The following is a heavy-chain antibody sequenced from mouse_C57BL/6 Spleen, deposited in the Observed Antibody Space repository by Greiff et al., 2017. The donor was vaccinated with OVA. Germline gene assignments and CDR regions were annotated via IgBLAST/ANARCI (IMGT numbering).Heavy chain of an antibody. CDR2: IKPGSGGT. J-gene: IGHJ4*01. V-gene: IGHV1-54*01. D-gene: IGHD1-1*01. Sequence: VQLVQPGAELVRPGSSVKVSCKASGYAFTNYLIEWVKQRPGQGLEWIGVIKPGSGGTNYNEKFKGKATLTADKSSSTAYMQLSSLTSDTSAVSVCARNSYYGSSYYAMDYWGQGTSVTVSS. CDR1: GYAFTNYL. CDR3: ARNSYYGSSYYAMDY.